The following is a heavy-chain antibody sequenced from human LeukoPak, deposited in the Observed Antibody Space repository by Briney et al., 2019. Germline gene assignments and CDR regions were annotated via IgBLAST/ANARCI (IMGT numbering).Heavy chain of an antibody. CDR2: IRYDGSNK. J-gene: IGHJ4*02. CDR1: GFTFSDYY. V-gene: IGHV3-30*02. Sequence: GGSLRLSCAASGFTFSDYYMSWIRQAPGKGLEWVAFIRYDGSNKYYADSVKGRFTISRDNSKNTLYLQMNSLRAEDTAVYYCVRGKVVVAATRAFDYWGQGTLVTVSS. D-gene: IGHD2-15*01. CDR3: VRGKVVVAATRAFDY.